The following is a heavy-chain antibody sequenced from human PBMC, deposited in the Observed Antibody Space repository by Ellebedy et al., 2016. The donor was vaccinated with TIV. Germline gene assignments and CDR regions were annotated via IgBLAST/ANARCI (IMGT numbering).Heavy chain of an antibody. D-gene: IGHD6-19*01. V-gene: IGHV3-21*01. CDR2: ITDRSNSI. Sequence: GESLKISCAASGFTFGYYNMNWVRQAPGKGLEWVASITDRSNSIYYADSVKGRFTISRDNANNSLYLQMNSLRDEDTAVYYCARVGSGCLDYWGQGTLVTVSS. CDR3: ARVGSGCLDY. CDR1: GFTFGYYN. J-gene: IGHJ4*02.